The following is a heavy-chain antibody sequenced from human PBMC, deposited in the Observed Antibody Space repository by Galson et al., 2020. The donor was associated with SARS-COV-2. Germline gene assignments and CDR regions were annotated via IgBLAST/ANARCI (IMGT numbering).Heavy chain of an antibody. CDR1: GYTFTTYY. D-gene: IGHD4-4*01. V-gene: IGHV1-46*01. CDR2: INPSGAGT. CDR3: ARSLSTVTTNGFDP. Sequence: ASVKVSCKASGYTFTTYYMHWVRQAPGQGLEWMGIINPSGAGTSYAQKFQGRITMTRGTSTSTVYMELSSLRSEDTAVYYCARSLSTVTTNGFDPWGQGTLVTVSS. J-gene: IGHJ5*02.